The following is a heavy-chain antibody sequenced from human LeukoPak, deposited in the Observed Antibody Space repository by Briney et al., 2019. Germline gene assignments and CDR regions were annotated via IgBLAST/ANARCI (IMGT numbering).Heavy chain of an antibody. CDR3: AKETYSSLSFDY. V-gene: IGHV3-30-3*01. CDR2: ISYDGSNK. J-gene: IGHJ4*02. CDR1: GFTFSSYA. Sequence: PGGSLRLSCAASGFTFSSYAMHWVRQAPGKGLEWVAVISYDGSNKYYADSVKGRFTIFRDNSKNTLYLQMNSLRAEDTAVYYCAKETYSSLSFDYWGQGTLVTVSS. D-gene: IGHD6-13*01.